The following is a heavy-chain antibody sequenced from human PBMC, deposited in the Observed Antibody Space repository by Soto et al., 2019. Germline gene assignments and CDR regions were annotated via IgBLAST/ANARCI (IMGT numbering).Heavy chain of an antibody. CDR1: GGTFSSYT. V-gene: IGHV1-69*04. Sequence: SVKVSCKASGGTFSSYTISWVRQAPGQGLEWMGRIIPILGIANYAQKFQGRVTITADKSTSTAYMELSSLRSEDTAVYYCARESLSGRYYDSSGYYDYWGQG. D-gene: IGHD3-22*01. J-gene: IGHJ4*02. CDR2: IIPILGIA. CDR3: ARESLSGRYYDSSGYYDY.